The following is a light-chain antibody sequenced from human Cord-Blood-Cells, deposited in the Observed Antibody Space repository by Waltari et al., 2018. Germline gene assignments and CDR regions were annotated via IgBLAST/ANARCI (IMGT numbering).Light chain of an antibody. Sequence: DIQMTQSPSSLSASVGDRVTITCQASQAISNYLNWYHQQPGKAPKLLIYDASNLETGVPSRFSGSGSGTDFTFTISSLQPEDIATYYCQQYDNLPFTFGPGTKVDIK. CDR2: DAS. CDR3: QQYDNLPFT. J-gene: IGKJ3*01. CDR1: QAISNY. V-gene: IGKV1-33*01.